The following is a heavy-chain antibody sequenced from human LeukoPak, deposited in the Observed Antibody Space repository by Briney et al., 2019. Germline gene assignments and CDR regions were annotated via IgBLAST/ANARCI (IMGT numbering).Heavy chain of an antibody. D-gene: IGHD6-19*01. V-gene: IGHV4-39*01. Sequence: SETLSLTCTVSGASISSGTYSWVWIRQPPGKGLQWIATIYYSGSTYYTPSLKSRVTISEDTSKNQISLKLTSVAASDTGVYYCARHVMGSGWGYYFDYWGQGTPVLVSS. CDR1: GASISSGTYS. CDR3: ARHVMGSGWGYYFDY. CDR2: IYYSGST. J-gene: IGHJ4*02.